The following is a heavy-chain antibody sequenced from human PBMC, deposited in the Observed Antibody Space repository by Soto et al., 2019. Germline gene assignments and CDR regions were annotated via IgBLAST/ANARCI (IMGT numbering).Heavy chain of an antibody. Sequence: SETLSLTCTVSGDSNSSYYWSWIRQHPGKGLEWIGYIYYSGSTYYNPSLKSRVTISVDTSKNQFSLKLSSVTAADTAVYYCAKGGSGSYSNAFDIWGQGTMVTVSS. D-gene: IGHD3-10*01. CDR2: IYYSGST. J-gene: IGHJ3*02. V-gene: IGHV4-59*04. CDR1: GDSNSSYY. CDR3: AKGGSGSYSNAFDI.